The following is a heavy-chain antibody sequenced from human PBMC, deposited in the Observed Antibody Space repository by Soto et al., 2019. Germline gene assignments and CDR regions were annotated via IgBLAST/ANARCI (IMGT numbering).Heavy chain of an antibody. CDR1: GFTFSSYA. Sequence: QVQLVESGGGVVQPGRSLRLSCAASGFTFSSYAMHWVHQAPGKGLEWVAVISYDGSNKYYADSVKGRFTISRDNSKNTLYPQMNSLRAEDTAVYYCARDEIRFSWAYGMDVWGQGTTVTVSS. V-gene: IGHV3-30-3*01. D-gene: IGHD3-3*01. CDR3: ARDEIRFSWAYGMDV. CDR2: ISYDGSNK. J-gene: IGHJ6*01.